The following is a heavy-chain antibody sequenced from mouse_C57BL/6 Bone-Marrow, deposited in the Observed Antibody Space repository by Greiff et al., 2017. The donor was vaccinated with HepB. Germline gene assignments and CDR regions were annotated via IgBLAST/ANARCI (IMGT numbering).Heavy chain of an antibody. CDR1: GYAFSSSW. J-gene: IGHJ2*01. D-gene: IGHD1-1*01. V-gene: IGHV1-82*01. CDR3: ARREDYGSSRFDY. CDR2: IYPGDGDT. Sequence: QVQLKESGPELVKPGASVKISCKASGYAFSSSWMNWVKQRPGKGLEWIGRIYPGDGDTNYNGKFKGKATLTADKSSNTAYMQLSSLTSEHSAVYFYARREDYGSSRFDYWGQGTTLTVSS.